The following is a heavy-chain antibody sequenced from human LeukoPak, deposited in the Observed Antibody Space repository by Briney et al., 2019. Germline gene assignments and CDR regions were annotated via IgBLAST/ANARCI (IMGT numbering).Heavy chain of an antibody. Sequence: SESLSLTCIVSDDSISSSSSYWGWLRQPPGKGLEWIGNIHYSGSTYYNPSLKSRVTISVDTSKNQFSLRLSSVTAADTAVYFYATSGSYYRAPDYWGQGTLVAVSS. CDR3: ATSGSYYRAPDY. D-gene: IGHD3-10*01. J-gene: IGHJ4*02. CDR1: DDSISSSSSY. V-gene: IGHV4-39*01. CDR2: IHYSGST.